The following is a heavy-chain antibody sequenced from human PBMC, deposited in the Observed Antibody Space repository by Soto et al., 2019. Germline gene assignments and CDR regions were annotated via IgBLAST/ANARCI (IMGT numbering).Heavy chain of an antibody. CDR3: ATNGFDI. CDR1: GFSFRSHW. Sequence: EVPLVESGGGLVQPGGSLRLSCAASGFSFRSHWMSWVRQAPGKGLEWVANIKQDGSEKYYVDSVKGQFTISRDNAKNSLYLQMNTLRAEDTAVYYCATNGFDIWGQGTMVTVSS. V-gene: IGHV3-7*05. J-gene: IGHJ3*02. CDR2: IKQDGSEK.